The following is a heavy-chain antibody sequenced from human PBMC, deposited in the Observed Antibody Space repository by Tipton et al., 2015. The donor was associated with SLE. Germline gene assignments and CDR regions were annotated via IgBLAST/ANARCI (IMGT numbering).Heavy chain of an antibody. D-gene: IGHD3-10*01. V-gene: IGHV4-38-2*02. CDR2: IHHSGKT. CDR3: ARLYGSGSYYNVKGWFDP. Sequence: TLSLTCTVSGYSITYDHNWGWIRQPPGKGLEWVGSIHHSGKTYYNPSLKSRVTMSVDTSKNQFSLKLSSVTAADTAIYYCARLYGSGSYYNVKGWFDPWGQGTLVTVSS. J-gene: IGHJ5*02. CDR1: GYSITYDHN.